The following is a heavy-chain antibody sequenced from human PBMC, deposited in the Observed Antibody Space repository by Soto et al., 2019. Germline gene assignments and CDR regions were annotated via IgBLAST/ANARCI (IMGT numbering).Heavy chain of an antibody. J-gene: IGHJ6*04. CDR3: ARLEDIVVVVAATPADA. CDR1: GFTFSSYS. CDR2: ISSSSSTI. Sequence: GGSLRLSCAASGFTFSSYSMNWVRQAPGKGLEWVSYISSSSSTIYYADSVKGRFTISRDNAKNSLYLQMNSLRAEDTAVYYCARLEDIVVVVAATPADAWGKGTTVTVSS. V-gene: IGHV3-48*01. D-gene: IGHD2-15*01.